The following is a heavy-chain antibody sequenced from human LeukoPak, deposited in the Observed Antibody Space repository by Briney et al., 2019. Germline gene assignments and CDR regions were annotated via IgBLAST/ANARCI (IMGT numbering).Heavy chain of an antibody. J-gene: IGHJ6*03. Sequence: SETLSLTCTVSGFSVSNNYYWGWIRQPPGEGVEWFGTIYHSGSTYYNPSLKSRVTISVDTSKNQFSLKLSSVTAADTAIYYCARVWFGEHSHMDVWGRGTTVTVSS. D-gene: IGHD3-10*01. V-gene: IGHV4-38-2*02. CDR1: GFSVSNNYY. CDR2: IYHSGST. CDR3: ARVWFGEHSHMDV.